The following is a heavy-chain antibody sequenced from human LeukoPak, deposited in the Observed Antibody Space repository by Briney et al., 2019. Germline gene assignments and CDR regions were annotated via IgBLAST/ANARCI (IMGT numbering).Heavy chain of an antibody. V-gene: IGHV3-30-3*01. CDR2: ISYDGSNK. Sequence: PGGSLRLSCAASGFTFSSYAMHWVRQAPGKGLEWVAVISYDGSNKYYADSVKGRFTISRDNAKNTLYLQMNSLRAEDTAVYYCARAARADCTSPTCHSWLAPWGQGTQVTVSS. CDR1: GFTFSSYA. J-gene: IGHJ5*02. CDR3: ARAARADCTSPTCHSWLAP. D-gene: IGHD2/OR15-2a*01.